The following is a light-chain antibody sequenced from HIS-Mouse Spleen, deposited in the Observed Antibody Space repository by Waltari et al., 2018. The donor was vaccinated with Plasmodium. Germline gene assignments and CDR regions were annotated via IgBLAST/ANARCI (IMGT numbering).Light chain of an antibody. CDR3: SSYTSSSTLV. CDR2: EVS. V-gene: IGLV2-8*01. J-gene: IGLJ2*01. CDR1: SSDGGGYNY. Sequence: QSALTQPPSASGSPGPSVTIPCPGTSSDGGGYNYVSWYQQHPGKAPKLMIYEVSKRPSGVPDRFSGSKSGNTASLTVSGLQAEDEADYYCSSYTSSSTLVFGGGTKLTVL.